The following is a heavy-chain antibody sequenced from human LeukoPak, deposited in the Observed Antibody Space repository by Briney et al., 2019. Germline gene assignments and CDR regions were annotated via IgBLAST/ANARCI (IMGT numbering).Heavy chain of an antibody. D-gene: IGHD5-18*01. Sequence: PGRSLRLSCTGYGFTFCDYGISWFRQAPGKGLEWVAFVRSQIYGGTTDYAASVRGRFTISRDDSRTIADLQVDSLKTEDTALYYCSRGAYTPMSSYHFDSWGQGTLVTVFS. CDR1: GFTFCDYG. CDR3: SRGAYTPMSSYHFDS. CDR2: VRSQIYGGTT. J-gene: IGHJ5*01. V-gene: IGHV3-49*03.